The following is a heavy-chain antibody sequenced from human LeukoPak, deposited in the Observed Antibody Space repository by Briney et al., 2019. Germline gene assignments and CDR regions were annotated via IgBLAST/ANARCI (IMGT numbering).Heavy chain of an antibody. CDR3: ARSLPVYCSGGSCPAEFDY. Sequence: ASETLSLTCTVSGDSISSSRFFWGWIRQPPGKGLEWIGSIYNSGSTYYNPSLKSRVTISVDTSKNQFSLKLSSVTAADTAVYYCARSLPVYCSGGSCPAEFDYWGQGTLVTVSS. V-gene: IGHV4-39*07. D-gene: IGHD2-15*01. J-gene: IGHJ4*02. CDR1: GDSISSSRFF. CDR2: IYNSGST.